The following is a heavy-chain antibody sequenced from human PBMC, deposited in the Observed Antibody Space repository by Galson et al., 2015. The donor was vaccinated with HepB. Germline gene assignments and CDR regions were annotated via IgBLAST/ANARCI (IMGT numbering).Heavy chain of an antibody. D-gene: IGHD5-24*01. J-gene: IGHJ3*02. V-gene: IGHV4-39*01. Sequence: NPSLKSRVTISVDTSKNQFSLKLSSVTAADTAVYYCARRMAGRGRAFDIWGQGTMVTVSS. CDR3: ARRMAGRGRAFDI.